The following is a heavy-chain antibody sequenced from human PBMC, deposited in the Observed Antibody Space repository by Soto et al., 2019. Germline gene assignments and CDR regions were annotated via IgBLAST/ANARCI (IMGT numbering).Heavy chain of an antibody. Sequence: SETLSLTCAVYGGSFRGYYWTWIRQPPGKGLEWIGEIDHSGSTNYNPSLKSRVTISVDTSKNQFSLKLASVTAADTAVYYCARVEYTYNYRGLDYWGQGTLVTVS. CDR3: ARVEYTYNYRGLDY. CDR1: GGSFRGYY. J-gene: IGHJ4*02. D-gene: IGHD3-16*01. CDR2: IDHSGST. V-gene: IGHV4-34*01.